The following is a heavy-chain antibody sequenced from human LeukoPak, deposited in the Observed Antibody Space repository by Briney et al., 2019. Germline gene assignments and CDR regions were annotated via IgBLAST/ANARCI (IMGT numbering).Heavy chain of an antibody. D-gene: IGHD6-6*01. CDR1: GFTFSSYA. J-gene: IGHJ4*02. Sequence: QPGGSLRLSCAASGFTFSSYAMSWVRQAPGKGLEWVSAISGSGGSTYYADSVKGRFTISRDNSRNTLYLQMNSLRAEDTAVYYCAKDLGSSSETIDYWGQGTLVTVSS. CDR3: AKDLGSSSETIDY. CDR2: ISGSGGST. V-gene: IGHV3-23*01.